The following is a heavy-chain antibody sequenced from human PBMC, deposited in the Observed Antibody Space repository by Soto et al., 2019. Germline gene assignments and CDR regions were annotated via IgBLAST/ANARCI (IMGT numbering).Heavy chain of an antibody. CDR3: ARYYYDSSGYYQTGYYFDY. Sequence: SETLSLTCTVSGGSISSGGYYWSWIRQHPGKGLEWIGYIYYSGSTYYNPSLKSRVTISVDTSKNQFSLKLSSVTAADTAVYYCARYYYDSSGYYQTGYYFDYWGQGTLVTVSS. V-gene: IGHV4-31*03. D-gene: IGHD3-22*01. J-gene: IGHJ4*02. CDR1: GGSISSGGYY. CDR2: IYYSGST.